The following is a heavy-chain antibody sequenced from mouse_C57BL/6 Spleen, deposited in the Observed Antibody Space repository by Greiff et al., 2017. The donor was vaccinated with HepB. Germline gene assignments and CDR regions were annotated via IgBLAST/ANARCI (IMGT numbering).Heavy chain of an antibody. CDR3: TALKPHAMDY. CDR2: IDPETGGT. V-gene: IGHV1-15*01. CDR1: GYTFTDYD. Sequence: VQLQQSGAELVRPGASVTLSCKASGYTFTDYDMHWVKQTPVHGLEWIGAIDPETGGTAYNQKFKGKAILTADKSSSTAYMELRSLTSEDSAVYYCTALKPHAMDYWGQGTSVTVSS. J-gene: IGHJ4*01.